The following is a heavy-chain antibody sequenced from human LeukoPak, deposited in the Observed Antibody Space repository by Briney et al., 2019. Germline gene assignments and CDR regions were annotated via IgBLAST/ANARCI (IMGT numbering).Heavy chain of an antibody. V-gene: IGHV1-18*01. CDR3: ARDVSSTYYYDSSGLGDAFEI. D-gene: IGHD3-22*01. CDR1: GYTFTSYG. CDR2: ISGNNGNT. J-gene: IGHJ3*02. Sequence: ASVKVSCKASGYTFTSYGISWVRQAPGQGLEWMGWISGNNGNTNYAQHLQGRVTMTTDTSTRTAYMELRSLRSDDPAVYYCARDVSSTYYYDSSGLGDAFEIWGRGKMVTVSS.